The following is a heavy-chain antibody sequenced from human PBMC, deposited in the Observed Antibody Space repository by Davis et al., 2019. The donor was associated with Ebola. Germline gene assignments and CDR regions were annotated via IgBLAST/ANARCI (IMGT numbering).Heavy chain of an antibody. Sequence: SVKVSCKASGGTFSSYAISWVRQAPGQGLEWMGRIIPILGIANYAQKFQGRVTITADKSTSTAYMELSSLRSEDTAVYYCARVIYDFWSGEYGMDVWGQGTTVTVSS. D-gene: IGHD3-3*01. V-gene: IGHV1-69*04. CDR1: GGTFSSYA. J-gene: IGHJ6*02. CDR2: IIPILGIA. CDR3: ARVIYDFWSGEYGMDV.